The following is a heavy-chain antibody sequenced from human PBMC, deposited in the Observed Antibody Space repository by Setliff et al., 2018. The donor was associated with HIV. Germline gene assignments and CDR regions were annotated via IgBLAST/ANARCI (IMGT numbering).Heavy chain of an antibody. J-gene: IGHJ4*02. V-gene: IGHV3-21*01. D-gene: IGHD6-19*01. CDR3: ARDRGESDSAGWYRGSSN. CDR2: ISGSSSYI. CDR1: GFSFSSYS. Sequence: GGSLRLSCAASGFSFSSYSMNWVRQAPGKGLEWVSCISGSSSYIYYADSVKGRFTISRDNAKNSLYLQMNSLRAEDTAVYYCARDRGESDSAGWYRGSSNWGQGTLVTVSS.